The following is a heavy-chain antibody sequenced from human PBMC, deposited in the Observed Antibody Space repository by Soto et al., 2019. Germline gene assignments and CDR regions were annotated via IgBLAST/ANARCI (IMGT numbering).Heavy chain of an antibody. J-gene: IGHJ4*02. D-gene: IGHD3-10*01. CDR3: ARVRVIRGVIPSHFGL. CDR1: GGTFNSYG. CDR2: IIPLYGTV. Sequence: QAHLAQSGAEVKKPGSSVTVSCKASGGTFNSYGISWVRQAPGRGLDWMEVIIPLYGTVKYGQKFQGRVSITADKSTSTAYMDLNSLRSDDTAVYYCARVRVIRGVIPSHFGLWGQGTQVTVSS. V-gene: IGHV1-69*06.